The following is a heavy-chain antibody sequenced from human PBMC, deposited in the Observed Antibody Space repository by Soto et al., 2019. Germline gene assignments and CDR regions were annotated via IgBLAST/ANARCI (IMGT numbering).Heavy chain of an antibody. CDR1: GGSISSYY. CDR3: ARVLFGRGNWFDP. V-gene: IGHV4-59*01. CDR2: IYYSGST. D-gene: IGHD3-3*01. J-gene: IGHJ5*02. Sequence: SETLSLTCTVSGGSISSYYWGWIRQPPGKGLEWIGYIYYSGSTNYNPSLKSRVTISVDTSKNQFSLKLSSVTAADTAVYYCARVLFGRGNWFDPWGQGTLATV.